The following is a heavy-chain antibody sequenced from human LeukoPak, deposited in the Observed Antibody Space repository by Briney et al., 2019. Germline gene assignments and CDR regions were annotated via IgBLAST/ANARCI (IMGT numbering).Heavy chain of an antibody. V-gene: IGHV3-23*01. CDR2: ISGSGGST. Sequence: GGSLRLSCAASGFTFSSYGMSWVRQAPGKGLEWVSAISGSGGSTYYADSVKGRFTISRDNSKNTLYLQMNSLRAEDTAVYYCAKDRSYYDSSGYIYYFDYWGQGTLVTVSS. D-gene: IGHD3-22*01. CDR1: GFTFSSYG. CDR3: AKDRSYYDSSGYIYYFDY. J-gene: IGHJ4*02.